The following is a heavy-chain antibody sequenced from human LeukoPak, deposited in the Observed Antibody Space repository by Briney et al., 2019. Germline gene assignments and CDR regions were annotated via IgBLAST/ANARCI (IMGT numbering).Heavy chain of an antibody. Sequence: GGSLRLSCAASGFSFSNYWMTWLRQAPGKGLEWVANIRGDESRKYYLDSVTGRFTISRDNAKNSLYLQMNSLRAEDTAVYYCARVRWGLPLNDAFDIWGQGTMVTVSS. CDR1: GFSFSNYW. CDR3: ARVRWGLPLNDAFDI. D-gene: IGHD1-26*01. CDR2: IRGDESRK. J-gene: IGHJ3*02. V-gene: IGHV3-7*01.